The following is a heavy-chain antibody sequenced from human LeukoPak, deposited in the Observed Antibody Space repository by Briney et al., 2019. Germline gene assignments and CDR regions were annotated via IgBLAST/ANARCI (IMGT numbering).Heavy chain of an antibody. Sequence: GGSLRLSCGASGFTFNISAINWVRQAPGKGVEWVSSISASGSGTFYADSVKGGFAIYRVNSRNIVFVLMNTVRAEDTAIYYCAKVTTDCSSTSCFLPYAFDFWGQGTMVAVSS. CDR2: ISASGSGT. CDR1: GFTFNISA. V-gene: IGHV3-23*01. CDR3: AKVTTDCSSTSCFLPYAFDF. D-gene: IGHD2-2*01. J-gene: IGHJ3*01.